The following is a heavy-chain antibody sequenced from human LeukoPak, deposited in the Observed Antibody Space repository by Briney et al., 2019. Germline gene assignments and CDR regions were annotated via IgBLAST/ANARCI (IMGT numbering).Heavy chain of an antibody. Sequence: SQTLSLTCAISGDSVSSNRAAWYWIRQSPSRGLEWLGRTYYRSKWYTDYAVSLESRITIDSDTSKNQLSLQLTSVTPEDTAVYYCAGAGYSSGRIQHWGQGTLVTVSS. CDR2: TYYRSKWYT. J-gene: IGHJ1*01. V-gene: IGHV6-1*01. D-gene: IGHD6-19*01. CDR1: GDSVSSNRAA. CDR3: AGAGYSSGRIQH.